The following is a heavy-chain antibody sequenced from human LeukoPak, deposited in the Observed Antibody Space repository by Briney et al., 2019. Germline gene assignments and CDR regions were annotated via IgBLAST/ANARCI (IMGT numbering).Heavy chain of an antibody. CDR2: IYYSGST. CDR3: AREGLYDTAP. D-gene: IGHD3-9*01. V-gene: IGHV4-59*12. CDR1: GGSISSYY. Sequence: SETLSLTCTVSGGSISSYYWSWIRQPPGKGLEWIGYIYYSGSTYYNPSLKSRVTISVDTSENQFSLKLSSVTAADTAVYYCAREGLYDTAPWGQGTLVTVSS. J-gene: IGHJ5*02.